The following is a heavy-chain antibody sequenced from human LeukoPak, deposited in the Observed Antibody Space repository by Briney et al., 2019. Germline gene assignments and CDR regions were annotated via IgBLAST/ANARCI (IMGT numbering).Heavy chain of an antibody. V-gene: IGHV3-7*01. D-gene: IGHD1-14*01. J-gene: IGHJ4*02. CDR1: GFTFSNYW. Sequence: GGSLRLSCEASGFTFSNYWMNWVRQAPGKGLEWVANVKYDGSEKHYVDSVKGRFTISRDNAENSLYLQMNSLRAEDTAVYYCARMNNFDYWGQGTLVTVSS. CDR3: ARMNNFDY. CDR2: VKYDGSEK.